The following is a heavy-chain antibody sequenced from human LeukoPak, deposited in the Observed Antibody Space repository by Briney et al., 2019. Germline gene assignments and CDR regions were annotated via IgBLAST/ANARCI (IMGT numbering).Heavy chain of an antibody. J-gene: IGHJ6*02. CDR1: GFTFSSYA. CDR3: ARGRWPYPSMDV. Sequence: GGSLRLSCAASGFTFSSYAMSWVRQAPGKGLEWVSAISGSGGSTYYADSVKGRFTISRDNSKNTLYLQMNSLRAEDTAVYYCARGRWPYPSMDVWGQGTTVTVSS. V-gene: IGHV3-23*01. CDR2: ISGSGGST. D-gene: IGHD5-24*01.